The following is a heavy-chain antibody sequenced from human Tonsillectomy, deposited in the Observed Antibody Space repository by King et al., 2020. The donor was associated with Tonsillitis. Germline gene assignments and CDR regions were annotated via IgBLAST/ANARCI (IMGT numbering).Heavy chain of an antibody. CDR2: ISYSGSA. CDR1: GGSISTTGHY. Sequence: LQLQESGPGLVKPSETLSLTCAVSGGSISTTGHYWGWIRQPPGKGLEYIGTISYSGSAYYIPSLKSRVTISLDMSKNQFSLKLSSVTAADTAVYYCARGVSDATIADYWSQGTLVTVSS. D-gene: IGHD3-10*01. V-gene: IGHV4-39*07. CDR3: ARGVSDATIADY. J-gene: IGHJ4*02.